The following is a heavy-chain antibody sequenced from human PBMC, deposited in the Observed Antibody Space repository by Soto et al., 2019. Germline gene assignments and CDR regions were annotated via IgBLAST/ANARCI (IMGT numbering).Heavy chain of an antibody. Sequence: ASVKVSCKASGYTFTSYDINWVRQATGQGLEWMGWMNPNSGNTGYAQKFQGRVTMTRNTSISTAYMELSSLRSEDPAVYYCARGGKNDYDFWSGYLYYFDYWGHGTLVTVSS. CDR1: GYTFTSYD. CDR3: ARGGKNDYDFWSGYLYYFDY. CDR2: MNPNSGNT. V-gene: IGHV1-8*01. D-gene: IGHD3-3*01. J-gene: IGHJ4*01.